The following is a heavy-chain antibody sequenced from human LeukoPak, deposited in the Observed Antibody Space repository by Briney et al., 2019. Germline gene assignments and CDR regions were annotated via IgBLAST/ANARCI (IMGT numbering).Heavy chain of an antibody. CDR1: GGSISSYY. Sequence: PSETLSLTCTVSGGSISSYYWSWIRQSPGKGLEWIGYIYYSGSTNYNPSLKSRVTISVDTSKNQFSLKLSSVTAADTAVYYCARDRPYDYYGMDVWGQGTTVTVSS. J-gene: IGHJ6*02. V-gene: IGHV4-59*01. CDR2: IYYSGST. D-gene: IGHD3-16*01. CDR3: ARDRPYDYYGMDV.